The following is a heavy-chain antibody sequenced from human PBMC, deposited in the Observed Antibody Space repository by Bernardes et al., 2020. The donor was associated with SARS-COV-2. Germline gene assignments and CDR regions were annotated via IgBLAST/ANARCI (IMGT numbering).Heavy chain of an antibody. D-gene: IGHD2-21*02. Sequence: GGSLRLSCAASGFTFSSYWMSWVRQAPGKGLEWVANIKQDGSEKYYVDSVKGRFTISRDNSKNTVFLQMSSLRAEDTAVYYCAKDHGGAYYFFDHWGRGTLVTVSS. CDR2: IKQDGSEK. V-gene: IGHV3-7*03. CDR1: GFTFSSYW. CDR3: AKDHGGAYYFFDH. J-gene: IGHJ4*02.